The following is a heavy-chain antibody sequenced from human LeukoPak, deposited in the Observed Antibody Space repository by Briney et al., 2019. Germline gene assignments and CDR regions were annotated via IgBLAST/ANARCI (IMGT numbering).Heavy chain of an antibody. CDR3: AKNAWYCLDY. V-gene: IGHV4-4*02. D-gene: IGHD6-13*01. CDR2: IFHSGST. Sequence: SETLSLTCTVSGDSISNNIWWSWVRQPPGKGLEWIGEIFHSGSTNYKPSLKSRVTISLDKSKNQVALRVDSLTAADTAVYYCAKNAWYCLDYWGQGTLVTVSS. CDR1: GDSISNNIW. J-gene: IGHJ4*02.